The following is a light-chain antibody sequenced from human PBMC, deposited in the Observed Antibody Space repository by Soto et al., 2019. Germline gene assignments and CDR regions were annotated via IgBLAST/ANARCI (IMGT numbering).Light chain of an antibody. CDR2: LGS. J-gene: IGKJ4*01. V-gene: IGKV2-28*01. Sequence: DIVMTQSPLSLPVTPGEPASISCRSSQTLLHSNGYNYLDWYLQKPGQSPQLLIYLGSSRASGVPDRFSGSGSGTDFTPKISRVEAEDVGIYYCMQALQTPTFGGGTKVEIK. CDR3: MQALQTPT. CDR1: QTLLHSNGYNY.